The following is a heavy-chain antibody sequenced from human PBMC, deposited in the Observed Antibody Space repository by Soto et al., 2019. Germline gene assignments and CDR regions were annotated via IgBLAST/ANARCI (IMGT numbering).Heavy chain of an antibody. J-gene: IGHJ6*02. CDR2: MNPNSGNT. CDR1: XXXXTXXX. D-gene: IGHD2-2*01. V-gene: IGHV1-8*01. CDR3: ARGRVVLVPAANXYYYYYGMDV. Sequence: QVQLVQSGAEVKKPGASVXXXXXXXXXXXTXXXXXWXXXXXGXXLEWMGWMNPNSGNTGYAQKFQVRVTMTRNTSISTAYMELSSLRSEETAVYYCARGRVVLVPAANXYYYYYGMDVWGQGTTVTVSS.